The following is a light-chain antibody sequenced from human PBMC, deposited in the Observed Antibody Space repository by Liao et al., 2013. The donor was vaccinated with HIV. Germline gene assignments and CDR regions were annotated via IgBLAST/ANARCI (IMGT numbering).Light chain of an antibody. V-gene: IGLV3-21*04. CDR1: NIGSRS. Sequence: SYVLTQPPSVSMAPGETAIITCGGDNIGSRSVHWYQQKPGQAPLMIIYYDTDRPSGVPERFSGSNSGNTATLTISWVGSRGVRPTFTCQVWDSSNDLPVFGGGTEADRP. CDR2: YDT. CDR3: QVWDSSNDLPV. J-gene: IGLJ2*01.